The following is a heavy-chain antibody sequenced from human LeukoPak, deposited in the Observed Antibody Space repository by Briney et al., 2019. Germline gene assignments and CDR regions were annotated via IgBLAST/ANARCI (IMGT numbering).Heavy chain of an antibody. CDR2: IYHSGST. CDR1: GGSISSSNW. V-gene: IGHV4-4*02. J-gene: IGHJ4*02. Sequence: SGTLSLTCVVSGGSISSSNWWSWVRQPPERGLEWIGEIYHSGSTNYNPSLKSRVTISVDKSKNQFSLKLSSVTAADTAVYYCARYDVGWYYFDYWGQGTLVTVSS. D-gene: IGHD6-19*01. CDR3: ARYDVGWYYFDY.